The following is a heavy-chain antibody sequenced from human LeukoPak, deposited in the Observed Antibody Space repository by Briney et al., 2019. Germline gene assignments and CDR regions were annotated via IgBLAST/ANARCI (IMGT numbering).Heavy chain of an antibody. CDR2: VYTTGST. V-gene: IGHV4-61*02. J-gene: IGHJ3*02. CDR3: ARDNASLRIVGMHDAFDI. Sequence: SQTLSLTCTVSGGSISDGTYYWSWIRQPAGKGLEWIGRVYTTGSTNYNPSLKSRVTISLDTSKNQFCLKLTSVTAADTAVYYCARDNASLRIVGMHDAFDIWGQGTMVTVSS. CDR1: GGSISDGTYY. D-gene: IGHD2/OR15-2a*01.